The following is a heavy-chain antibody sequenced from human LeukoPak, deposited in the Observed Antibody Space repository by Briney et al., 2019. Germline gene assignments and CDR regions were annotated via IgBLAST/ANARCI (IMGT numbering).Heavy chain of an antibody. CDR2: IIPIFGTA. Sequence: SVKVSCKASGGTFSSYAISWVRQAPGQGLEWMGGIIPIFGTANYAQKFQGRVTITTDESTSTAYMELSSLRSEGTAVYYCARDGGRVGATFGYFYFDYWGQGTLVTVSS. V-gene: IGHV1-69*05. D-gene: IGHD1-26*01. CDR1: GGTFSSYA. CDR3: ARDGGRVGATFGYFYFDY. J-gene: IGHJ4*02.